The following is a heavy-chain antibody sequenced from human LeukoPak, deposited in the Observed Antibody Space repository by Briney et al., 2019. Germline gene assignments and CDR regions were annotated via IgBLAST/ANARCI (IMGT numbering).Heavy chain of an antibody. D-gene: IGHD3-3*02. V-gene: IGHV1-18*01. CDR1: GYSLIGYG. CDR3: ARDTSDSRYDIFGDY. J-gene: IGHJ4*02. Sequence: GASVKVSCKASGYSLIGYGISWVRQAPGQGLEWMGWISGNTGNTDYSEKFQGRVTMTKDTSTTTAYLELRGLRSDDTAMYYCARDTSDSRYDIFGDYWGQGTLVTVSS. CDR2: ISGNTGNT.